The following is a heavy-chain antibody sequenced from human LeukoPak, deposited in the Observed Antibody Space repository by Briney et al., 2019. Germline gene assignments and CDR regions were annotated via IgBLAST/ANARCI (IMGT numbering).Heavy chain of an antibody. CDR1: GGSFSGYY. J-gene: IGHJ4*02. CDR2: INHSGST. D-gene: IGHD3-10*01. V-gene: IGHV4-34*01. CDR3: ARHAKVYYGSGSYPYFDY. Sequence: SETLSLTCAVYGGSFSGYYWSWIRQPPGKGLEWIGEINHSGSTNYNPSLKSRVTISVDTSKNQFSLKLSSVTAADTAVYYCARHAKVYYGSGSYPYFDYWGQGTLVTVSS.